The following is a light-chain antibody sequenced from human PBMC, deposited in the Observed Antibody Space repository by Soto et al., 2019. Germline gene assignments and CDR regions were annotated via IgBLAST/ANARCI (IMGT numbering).Light chain of an antibody. CDR3: QQAHIVPFT. CDR2: AAS. J-gene: IGKJ5*01. V-gene: IGKV1D-12*01. CDR1: QSISNY. Sequence: DIQMTQSPSSVSASVGDRVTITCRASQSISNYLAWYQHKPGKAPKLLTYAASALQSGVPLRFSGSGSGTDFTLTISSLQPEDFATYFCQQAHIVPFTFGQGTRLEIK.